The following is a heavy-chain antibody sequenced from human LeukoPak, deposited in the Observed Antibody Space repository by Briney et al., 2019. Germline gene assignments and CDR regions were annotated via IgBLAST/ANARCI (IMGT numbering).Heavy chain of an antibody. D-gene: IGHD3-22*01. V-gene: IGHV3-53*05. Sequence: GGSLRLSCAASGFTVSSNYMSWVRQAPGKGLEWVSDIYSGGTTYYADSVKGRFTISRDNSKNTLYLQMNSLRAEDTAVYYCAREHDIRDSSGYLVYWGQGTLVTVSS. CDR2: IYSGGTT. CDR1: GFTVSSNY. CDR3: AREHDIRDSSGYLVY. J-gene: IGHJ4*02.